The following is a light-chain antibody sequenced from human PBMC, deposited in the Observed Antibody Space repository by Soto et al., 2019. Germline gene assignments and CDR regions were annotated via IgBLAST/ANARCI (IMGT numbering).Light chain of an antibody. CDR2: YVS. Sequence: QSALTQPASVSGSPGQSITISCTGTSSDFTGYNYVSWYQQYPGKVPKLLIYYVSDRPSGVSNRFSGSKSGNTASLTISGLQAEDEADYFCTSFTSDHIYVLGHVTKVT. J-gene: IGLJ1*01. V-gene: IGLV2-14*03. CDR1: SSDFTGYNY. CDR3: TSFTSDHIYV.